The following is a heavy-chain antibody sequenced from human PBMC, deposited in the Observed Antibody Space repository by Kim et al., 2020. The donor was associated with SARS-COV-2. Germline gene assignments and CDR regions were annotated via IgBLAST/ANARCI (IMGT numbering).Heavy chain of an antibody. CDR2: IYYIGST. Sequence: SETLSLTCTVSGGSISNYYWSWIRQPPGKGLEWIGYIYYIGSTNYNPSLKSRVTISVDTSKNQFSLKLSSVTAADTAVYFCARRRRGSASDIWGQGTMVT. V-gene: IGHV4-59*08. CDR1: GGSISNYY. D-gene: IGHD1-26*01. J-gene: IGHJ3*02. CDR3: ARRRRGSASDI.